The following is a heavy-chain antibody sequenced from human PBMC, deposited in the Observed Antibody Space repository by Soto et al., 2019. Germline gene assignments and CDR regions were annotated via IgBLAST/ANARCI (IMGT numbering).Heavy chain of an antibody. Sequence: GGSLRLSCAVSGFNFHTYWMSWVRQAPGKGPEWVANINEAGSEKHYVDSARGRFTISRDNAENSLYLQMNGLRVEDAAVYYCARDPGDYVIRAFDIWGQGTMVTVSS. CDR3: ARDPGDYVIRAFDI. V-gene: IGHV3-7*01. CDR1: GFNFHTYW. CDR2: INEAGSEK. J-gene: IGHJ3*02. D-gene: IGHD4-17*01.